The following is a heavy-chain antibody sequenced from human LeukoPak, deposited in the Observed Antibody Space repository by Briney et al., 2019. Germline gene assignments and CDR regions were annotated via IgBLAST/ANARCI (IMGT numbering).Heavy chain of an antibody. D-gene: IGHD3-10*01. CDR2: INQDGSEI. V-gene: IGHV3-7*01. CDR1: GFTFRSYW. J-gene: IGHJ4*02. CDR3: ARDSRGVFDY. Sequence: GSLRLSCAASGFTFRSYWMTWVRQTPGKGLAWVANINQDGSEIHYVDSVRGRFTISRDNAKNSLYLQVNSLGAEDTAVYYCARDSRGVFDYWGQGTLVTVSS.